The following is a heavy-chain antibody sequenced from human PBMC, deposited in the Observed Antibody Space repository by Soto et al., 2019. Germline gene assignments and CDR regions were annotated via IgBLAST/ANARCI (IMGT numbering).Heavy chain of an antibody. CDR1: GYTFTSYG. CDR3: ARMAETKGYYYYYGMDV. D-gene: IGHD1-7*01. J-gene: IGHJ6*02. V-gene: IGHV1-18*01. Sequence: ASVKVSCKASGYTFTSYGISWVRQAPGQGLEWMGWISAYNVNTNYAQKLQGRVTMTTDTSTSTAYMELRSLRSDDTAVYYCARMAETKGYYYYYGMDVWGQGTTVTVSS. CDR2: ISAYNVNT.